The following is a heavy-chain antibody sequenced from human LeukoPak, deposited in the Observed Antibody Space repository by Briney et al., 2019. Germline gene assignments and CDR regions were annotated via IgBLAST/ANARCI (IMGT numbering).Heavy chain of an antibody. J-gene: IGHJ4*02. D-gene: IGHD4-17*01. Sequence: PGGSLRLSCAASGFTFSSYAMHWVRQAPSKGLEWVAVISYDGSNKYYADSVKGRFTISRDNSKNTLYLQMNSLRAEDTAVYYCARSPATVTTRYFDYWGQGTLVTVSS. CDR3: ARSPATVTTRYFDY. CDR1: GFTFSSYA. CDR2: ISYDGSNK. V-gene: IGHV3-30-3*01.